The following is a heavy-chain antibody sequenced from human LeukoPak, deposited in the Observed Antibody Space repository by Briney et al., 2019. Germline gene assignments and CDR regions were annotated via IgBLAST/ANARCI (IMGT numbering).Heavy chain of an antibody. CDR1: GYTFTHHG. CDR3: MRDPTNTSGRYAYFDY. Sequence: ASVEVSCKASGYTFTHHGISWVRQAPGQGLEWMGWISCYNGDTNYAQKFQGRVTMSTDTSTSTAYLELTGLRSDDTAVYYCMRDPTNTSGRYAYFDYWGQGTPVTVSS. CDR2: ISCYNGDT. V-gene: IGHV1-18*01. J-gene: IGHJ4*02. D-gene: IGHD6-19*01.